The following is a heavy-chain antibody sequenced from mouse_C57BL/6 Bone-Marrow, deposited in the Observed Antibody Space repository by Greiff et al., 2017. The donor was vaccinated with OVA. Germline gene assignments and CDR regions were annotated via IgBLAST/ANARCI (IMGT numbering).Heavy chain of an antibody. V-gene: IGHV1-15*01. CDR1: GYTFTDYE. CDR3: TREDYDYDEGYWYFDV. D-gene: IGHD2-4*01. Sequence: VQLQQSGAELVRPGASVTLSCKASGYTFTDYEMHWVKQTPVHGLEWIGAIDPETGGTAYNQKFKGKVILTADKSSSTAYMELRSLTSENSAVYYCTREDYDYDEGYWYFDVWGTGTTVTVSS. J-gene: IGHJ1*03. CDR2: IDPETGGT.